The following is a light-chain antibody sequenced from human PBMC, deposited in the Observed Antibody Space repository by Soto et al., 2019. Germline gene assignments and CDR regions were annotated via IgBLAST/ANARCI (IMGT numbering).Light chain of an antibody. CDR3: SAYTARSTLV. CDR1: MRDVGAYNL. J-gene: IGLJ3*02. CDR2: EVR. Sequence: QSALAQPASVSGCAGQSITISCSGTMRDVGAYNLVSWYQQHPGTAPKLIIYEVRNRPSGISSRFSGSRSGNTASLTISGLQSEDEGDYYCSAYTARSTLVFGGGTKVTVL. V-gene: IGLV2-14*01.